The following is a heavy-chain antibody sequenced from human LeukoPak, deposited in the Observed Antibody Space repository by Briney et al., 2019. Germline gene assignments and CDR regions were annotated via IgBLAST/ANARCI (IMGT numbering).Heavy chain of an antibody. Sequence: PSETLSLTCTVSGGSISSSSYYWGWVRQPPGKGLEWIGSIYYSGSTYYNPSLKSRVTISVDTSKNQFSLKLSSVTAADTAVYYCGSYDILTGAFDYWGQGTLVTVSS. CDR1: GGSISSSSYY. CDR2: IYYSGST. D-gene: IGHD3-9*01. V-gene: IGHV4-39*07. CDR3: GSYDILTGAFDY. J-gene: IGHJ4*02.